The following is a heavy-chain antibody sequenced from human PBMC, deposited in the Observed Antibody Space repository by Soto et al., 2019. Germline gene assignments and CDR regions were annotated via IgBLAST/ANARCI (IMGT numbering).Heavy chain of an antibody. V-gene: IGHV4-30-2*01. CDR1: GGSISSLGYS. CDR2: IYHSGST. J-gene: IGHJ4*02. CDR3: ARDTNQSFDY. Sequence: PSQTLSLTCAVSGGSISSLGYSRSWIRQPPGKGLEWIGYIYHSGSTYYNPSLKSRVTISVDRSKNQFSLKLSSVTAADTAVYYCARDTNQSFDYWGQGTLVTVSS. D-gene: IGHD3-3*01.